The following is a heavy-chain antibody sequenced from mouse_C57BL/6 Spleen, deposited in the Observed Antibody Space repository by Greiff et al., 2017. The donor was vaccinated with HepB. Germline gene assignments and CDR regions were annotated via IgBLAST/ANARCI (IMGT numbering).Heavy chain of an antibody. CDR2: IYPGDGDT. CDR1: GYAFSSSW. Sequence: VQLQQSGPELVKPGASVKISCKASGYAFSSSWMNWVKQRPGKGLEWIGRIYPGDGDTNYNGKFKGKAKLTADKSSSTAYMQLSSLTSEDSAVYFCARGIYYGNSFFDYWGQGTTLTVSS. V-gene: IGHV1-82*01. CDR3: ARGIYYGNSFFDY. J-gene: IGHJ2*01. D-gene: IGHD2-1*01.